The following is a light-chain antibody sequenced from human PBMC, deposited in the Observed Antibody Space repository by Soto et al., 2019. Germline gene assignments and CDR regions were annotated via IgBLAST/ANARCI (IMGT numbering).Light chain of an antibody. CDR2: AAS. J-gene: IGKJ3*01. CDR3: QQSYSTPFT. Sequence: MTQSPATLSATEGDRVTITCRASQGIRNDLGWYQQRPGKAPKRLIYAASSLQSGVPSRFSGSGSGTDFTLTISSLQPEDFATYYCQQSYSTPFTFGPGTMVDI. CDR1: QGIRND. V-gene: IGKV1-39*01.